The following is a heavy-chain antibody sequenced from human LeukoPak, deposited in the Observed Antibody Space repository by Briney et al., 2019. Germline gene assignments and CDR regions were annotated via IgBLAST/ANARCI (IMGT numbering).Heavy chain of an antibody. V-gene: IGHV1-69*13. D-gene: IGHD1-1*01. CDR3: ARGDLAGTTAPPGY. CDR2: IIPIFGTA. J-gene: IGHJ4*02. CDR1: GGTFSSYA. Sequence: SVKVSCKASGGTFSSYAISWVRQAPGQGLEWMGGIIPIFGTANYAQKFQGRVTITADESTSTAYMELSSLRSEDTAVYYCARGDLAGTTAPPGYWGQGTLVTVSS.